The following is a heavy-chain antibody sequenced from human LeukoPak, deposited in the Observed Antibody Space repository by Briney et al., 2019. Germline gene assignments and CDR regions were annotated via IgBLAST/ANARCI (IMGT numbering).Heavy chain of an antibody. CDR3: AKSYASTV. Sequence: SETLSLTCTVSGGSISSSSYYWSWIRQPPGKGLEWIGEIDHTGNTNYNPSLKSRITILLDKSKNQFSLRLSSVTAADTAVYYCAKSYASTVWGPGTLVTVSS. V-gene: IGHV4-61*05. J-gene: IGHJ1*01. CDR2: IDHTGNT. CDR1: GGSISSSSYY.